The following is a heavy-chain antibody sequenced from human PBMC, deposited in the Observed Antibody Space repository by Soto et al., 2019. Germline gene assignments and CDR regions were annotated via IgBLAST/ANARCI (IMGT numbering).Heavy chain of an antibody. J-gene: IGHJ6*04. CDR1: GGSFSDYY. V-gene: IGHV4-34*01. D-gene: IGHD3-3*01. CDR3: ARARKGSGSDYYYLYGMDV. Sequence: SETLSLTCSVYGGSFSDYYWSWIRQPPGKGLEWIGEINHSGSTNYNPSLKSRVTISVHTSKNQFSLKLSSVTAADTAMYYCARARKGSGSDYYYLYGMDVWGKGTTVTVSS. CDR2: INHSGST.